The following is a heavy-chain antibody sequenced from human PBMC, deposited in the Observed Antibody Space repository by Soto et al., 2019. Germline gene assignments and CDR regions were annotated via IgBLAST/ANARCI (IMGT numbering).Heavy chain of an antibody. V-gene: IGHV3-23*01. D-gene: IGHD3-10*01. CDR2: ISGSGGST. CDR1: GFTFSSYA. J-gene: IGHJ4*02. CDR3: AKFVAGSGSYYNSYYFDY. Sequence: GSLRLSCAASGFTFSSYAMSWVRQAPGKGLEWVSAISGSGGSTYYADSVKGRFTISRDNSKNTLYLQMNSLRAEDTAVYYCAKFVAGSGSYYNSYYFDYWGQGTLVTVSS.